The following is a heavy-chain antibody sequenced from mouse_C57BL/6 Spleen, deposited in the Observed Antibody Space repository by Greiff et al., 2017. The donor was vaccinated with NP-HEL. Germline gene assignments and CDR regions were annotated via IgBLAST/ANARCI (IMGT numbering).Heavy chain of an antibody. CDR3: AKLYYGSSPYYAMDY. Sequence: VQLQQSGPGLVQPSQSLSITCTVSGFSLTSYGVHWVRQSPGKGLEWLGVIWRGGSTDYNAAFMSRLSITKDNSKSQVFFKMNSLQADDTAIYYCAKLYYGSSPYYAMDYWGQGTSVTVSS. CDR2: IWRGGST. V-gene: IGHV2-5*01. D-gene: IGHD1-1*01. CDR1: GFSLTSYG. J-gene: IGHJ4*01.